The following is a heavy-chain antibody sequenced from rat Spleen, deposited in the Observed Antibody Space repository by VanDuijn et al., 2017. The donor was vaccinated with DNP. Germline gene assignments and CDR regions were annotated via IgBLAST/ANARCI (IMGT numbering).Heavy chain of an antibody. V-gene: IGHV2S12*01. CDR3: TRDGGYNPTNFDY. CDR1: GFSLTGYG. J-gene: IGHJ2*01. Sequence: QVQLKESGPGLVQPSQTLSLTCTVSGFSLTGYGVSWVRQPPGKGLEWIAAISNGGSTYYNSTLKSRLSISRDTSKSQVFLKMNSLQTEDTAIYFCTRDGGYNPTNFDYWGQGVMVTVSS. D-gene: IGHD1-4*01. CDR2: ISNGGST.